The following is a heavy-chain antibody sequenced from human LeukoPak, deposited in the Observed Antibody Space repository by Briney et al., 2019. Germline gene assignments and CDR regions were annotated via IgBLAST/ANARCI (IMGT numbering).Heavy chain of an antibody. J-gene: IGHJ4*02. CDR3: ARELDGSGSYYDY. V-gene: IGHV3-30*03. CDR2: ISYDGSNK. CDR1: GFTFSSYG. D-gene: IGHD3-10*01. Sequence: GGSLRLSCAASGFTFSSYGMHWVRQAPGKGLEWVAVISYDGSNKYYADSVKGRFTISRDNAKNSLYLQMNSLRAVDTAVYYCARELDGSGSYYDYWGQGTLVTVSS.